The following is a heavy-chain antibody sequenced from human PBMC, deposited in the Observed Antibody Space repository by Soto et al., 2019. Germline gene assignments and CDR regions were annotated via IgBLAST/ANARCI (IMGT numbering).Heavy chain of an antibody. V-gene: IGHV1-18*01. Sequence: ASVKVSCKASGYTFTSYCISWVRQAPGQGLEWMGWISAYNGNTNYAQKLQGRVTMTTDTSTSTAYMELRSLRSDDTAVYYCAREAVAGIYYYYYGMDVWGQGTTVTVS. J-gene: IGHJ6*02. CDR2: ISAYNGNT. D-gene: IGHD6-19*01. CDR3: AREAVAGIYYYYYGMDV. CDR1: GYTFTSYC.